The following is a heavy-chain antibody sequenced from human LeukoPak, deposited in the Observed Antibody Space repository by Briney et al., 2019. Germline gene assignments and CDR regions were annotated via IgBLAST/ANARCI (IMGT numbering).Heavy chain of an antibody. V-gene: IGHV1-2*02. Sequence: ASVKVSCKASGYTFTGYYMHWVRHAPGQGLEWMGWINPNSGGTNYAQKFQGRVTMTRDTSISTAYMELSRLRSDDTAVYYCAKISWDGRGTFDWGQGTLVTVSS. D-gene: IGHD1-1*01. CDR1: GYTFTGYY. J-gene: IGHJ4*02. CDR2: INPNSGGT. CDR3: AKISWDGRGTFD.